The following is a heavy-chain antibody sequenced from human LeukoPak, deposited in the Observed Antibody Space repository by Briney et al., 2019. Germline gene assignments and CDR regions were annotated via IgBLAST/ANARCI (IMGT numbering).Heavy chain of an antibody. CDR3: ATRVGPTHPHYYYSYMDV. J-gene: IGHJ6*03. D-gene: IGHD1-26*01. CDR2: FDREEGKT. Sequence: ASVKVSCKVSGYTLSELSMHWVRQAPGKGLEWMGSFDREEGKTIDAQKFQGRVTMTEDTSTDTAYMELSSLRSEDTAVYYCATRVGPTHPHYYYSYMDVWGKGTTVTVSS. CDR1: GYTLSELS. V-gene: IGHV1-24*01.